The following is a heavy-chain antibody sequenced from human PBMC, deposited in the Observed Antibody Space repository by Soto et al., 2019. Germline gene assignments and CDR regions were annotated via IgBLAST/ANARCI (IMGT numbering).Heavy chain of an antibody. Sequence: GGSLRLSCEASGFTFSSYPMHWVRQAPGKGLEWVTVISYDGGNQYYADSVKGRFTISRDNSKDTLYLQMHSLRSDDTAVYFCARGPITQTSFIDHWGQGTLVTVS. CDR1: GFTFSSYP. V-gene: IGHV3-30-3*01. J-gene: IGHJ4*02. D-gene: IGHD1-20*01. CDR3: ARGPITQTSFIDH. CDR2: ISYDGGNQ.